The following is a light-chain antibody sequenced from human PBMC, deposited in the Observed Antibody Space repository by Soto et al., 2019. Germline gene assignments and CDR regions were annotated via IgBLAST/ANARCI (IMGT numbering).Light chain of an antibody. J-gene: IGKJ2*01. Sequence: EIMMTQSPDTLSVSPGERATVSCRASQSISSDFAWFQLKPGQAPRLLIYGASTRAPDVPDRFSGSGSGTEFTLTISSLQSEDFADYYCQQYNNRPYTFGQGTKLEIK. CDR2: GAS. CDR3: QQYNNRPYT. V-gene: IGKV3-15*01. CDR1: QSISSD.